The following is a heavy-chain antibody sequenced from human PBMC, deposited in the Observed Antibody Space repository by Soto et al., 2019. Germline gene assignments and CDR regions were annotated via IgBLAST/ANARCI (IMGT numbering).Heavy chain of an antibody. CDR3: ARIVLSSDYYGMDV. D-gene: IGHD6-6*01. CDR2: IDWDDDK. Sequence: SGPTLVNPTQTLTLTCTFSGFSLSTSGMCVSWIRQPPGKALEWLARIDWDDDKYYSTSLKTRLTISKDTSKNQVVLTMTNMDPVDTATYYCARIVLSSDYYGMDVWGQGTPVTVSS. V-gene: IGHV2-70*11. CDR1: GFSLSTSGMC. J-gene: IGHJ6*02.